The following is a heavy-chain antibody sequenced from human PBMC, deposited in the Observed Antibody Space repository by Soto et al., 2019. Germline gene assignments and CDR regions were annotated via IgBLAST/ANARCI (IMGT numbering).Heavy chain of an antibody. J-gene: IGHJ4*02. CDR3: AKDRYDSTGYYFDS. V-gene: IGHV1-3*01. CDR1: GYTFTSYA. D-gene: IGHD3-22*01. CDR2: INAGNGNT. Sequence: GASVKVSCKASGYTFTSYAIHWVRQAPGQRLEWMGWINAGNGNTKYSQKFQGRVTITRDTSASTVYMELSSLRSEDTAVYYCAKDRYDSTGYYFDSWGQGTPVTVSS.